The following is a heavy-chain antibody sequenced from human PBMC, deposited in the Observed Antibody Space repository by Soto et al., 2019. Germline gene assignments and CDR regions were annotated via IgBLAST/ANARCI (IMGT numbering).Heavy chain of an antibody. Sequence: PGGSLRLSCAASGFTFSSYAMSWVRQAPGKGLEWVSAISGSGGSTYYADSVKGRFTISRDNSKNTLYLQMNSLRAEDTAVYYCAEDIPPYVAARRPVVRDYWGHGTLVTVSS. CDR1: GFTFSSYA. CDR3: AEDIPPYVAARRPVVRDY. CDR2: ISGSGGST. V-gene: IGHV3-23*01. J-gene: IGHJ4*01. D-gene: IGHD6-6*01.